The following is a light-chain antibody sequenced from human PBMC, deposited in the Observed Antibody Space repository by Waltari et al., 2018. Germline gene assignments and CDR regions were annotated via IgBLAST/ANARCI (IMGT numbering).Light chain of an antibody. Sequence: EIVLTQCPGPLSLSPEDSATLSCRASQTVSTTYLACYQQKPGQGRTLLIYGASGRATGIPDRFSGSGSWTDFSLTISSLEPEDFAVYYCQQYDISPLTFGRGTKVEIK. CDR1: QTVSTTY. J-gene: IGKJ4*01. CDR2: GAS. V-gene: IGKV3-20*01. CDR3: QQYDISPLT.